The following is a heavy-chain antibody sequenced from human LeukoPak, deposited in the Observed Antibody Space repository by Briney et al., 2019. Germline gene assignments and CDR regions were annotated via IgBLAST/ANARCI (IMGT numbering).Heavy chain of an antibody. D-gene: IGHD2-15*01. Sequence: GGSLRLYCAASGFRFSGFWMSWVRQAPGKGPEWVANINQETSEKYYVDSVRGRFTISRDDAKNSLSLQMSSLRVEDTAVYYCAREVDRSFGYWGQGDLVIVSS. CDR1: GFRFSGFW. CDR2: INQETSEK. J-gene: IGHJ4*02. CDR3: AREVDRSFGY. V-gene: IGHV3-7*01.